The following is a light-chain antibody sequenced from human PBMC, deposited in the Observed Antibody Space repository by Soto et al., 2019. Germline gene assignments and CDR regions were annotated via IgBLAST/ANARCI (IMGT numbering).Light chain of an antibody. CDR3: AAWDDSLSGGV. CDR2: RNN. J-gene: IGLJ3*02. CDR1: SSNIGSNY. V-gene: IGLV1-47*01. Sequence: QPVLTQPPSASGTPGQRVTISCSGSSSNIGSNYVYWYQQLPGTAPKLLIYRNNRRPSGVPDRFSGSKSGTSASLAISGLRSEDEADYYCAAWDDSLSGGVFGGGTKLTVL.